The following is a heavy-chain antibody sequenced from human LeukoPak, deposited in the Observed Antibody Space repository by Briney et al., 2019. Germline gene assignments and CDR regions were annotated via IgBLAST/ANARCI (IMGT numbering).Heavy chain of an antibody. Sequence: TGGSLRLSCAASGFTFSSYWMHWVRQAPGKGLVWVSRIDNDGASTVYADSVKGRFTISRDNAKNTLFLQMNRLRAEDTAVYYCVRGLRGPDSWGQGTLVIVSP. CDR3: VRGLRGPDS. J-gene: IGHJ4*02. V-gene: IGHV3-74*03. D-gene: IGHD3-16*01. CDR2: IDNDGAST. CDR1: GFTFSSYW.